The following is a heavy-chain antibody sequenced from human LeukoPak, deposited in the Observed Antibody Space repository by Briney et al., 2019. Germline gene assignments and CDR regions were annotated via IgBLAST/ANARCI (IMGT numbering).Heavy chain of an antibody. V-gene: IGHV1-8*01. CDR2: MNPDSGNT. D-gene: IGHD6-19*01. J-gene: IGHJ4*02. CDR3: ARGTPSGWYGAVY. Sequence: ASVKVSCKASEYTFTSYDINWVRQATGQGLEWMGWMNPDSGNTGYAQKFQGRVTMTRNTSMNTAYMELSSLRSEDTAVYYCARGTPSGWYGAVYWGQGTLVTVSS. CDR1: EYTFTSYD.